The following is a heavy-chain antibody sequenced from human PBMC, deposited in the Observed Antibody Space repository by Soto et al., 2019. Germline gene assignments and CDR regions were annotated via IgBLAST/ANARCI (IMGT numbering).Heavy chain of an antibody. V-gene: IGHV4-4*02. CDR3: ARHIGGPRTRGFDF. Sequence: QVQLQESGPGLVKPSGTLSLTCAVSGGSISGNWWSWVRQPPGKGLEWIGEIYHTGTTHYNPSLWSRVTTSIDQSKKQFSLKLSAVTAADTAVYYCARHIGGPRTRGFDFWGQGTLVTVSS. CDR2: IYHTGTT. D-gene: IGHD1-26*01. CDR1: GGSISGNW. J-gene: IGHJ4*02.